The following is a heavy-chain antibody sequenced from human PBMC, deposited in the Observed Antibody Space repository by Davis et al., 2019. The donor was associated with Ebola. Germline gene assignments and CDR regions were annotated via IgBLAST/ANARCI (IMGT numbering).Heavy chain of an antibody. D-gene: IGHD3-3*01. V-gene: IGHV3-30*03. CDR3: ARETTYYDFWSGYYTSYYGMDV. J-gene: IGHJ6*02. CDR2: ISYDGSNK. CDR1: GFTFSSYG. Sequence: GESLKISCAASGFTFSSYGMHWVRQAPGKGLEWVAVISYDGSNKYYADSVKGRFTISRDNSKNTLYLQMNSLKTEDTAVYYCARETTYYDFWSGYYTSYYGMDVWGQGTTVTVSS.